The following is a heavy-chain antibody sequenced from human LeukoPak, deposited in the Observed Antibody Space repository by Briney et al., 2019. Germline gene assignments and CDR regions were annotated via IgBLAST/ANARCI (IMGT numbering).Heavy chain of an antibody. CDR3: ARDWSDASAASDSFDI. CDR2: INPNSAGT. J-gene: IGHJ3*02. D-gene: IGHD2-15*01. Sequence: ASVKVSCKASGYTFTGYYMHWVRQAPGQGLEWMGWINPNSAGTYSAQKFQGRVTMTRDTSISTAYMELSRLRSDDTAVYYCARDWSDASAASDSFDIWGQGTMVTVSS. V-gene: IGHV1-2*02. CDR1: GYTFTGYY.